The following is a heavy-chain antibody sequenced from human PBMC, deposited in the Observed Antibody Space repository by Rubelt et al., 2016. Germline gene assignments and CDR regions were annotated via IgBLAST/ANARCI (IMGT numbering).Heavy chain of an antibody. J-gene: IGHJ4*02. D-gene: IGHD1-26*01. V-gene: IGHV3-21*01. CDR2: ISGSTGYI. Sequence: EVQLVESGGGLVQPGGSLRLSCVASGFTFSSYSMNWVRQAPGKGLEWVSSISGSTGYIYYADSVKGRFTISRDNAKNSLYLQMNSLRAEDTAVYYCAREEYSGYTNDYWGQGTLVTVSS. CDR3: AREEYSGYTNDY. CDR1: GFTFSSYS.